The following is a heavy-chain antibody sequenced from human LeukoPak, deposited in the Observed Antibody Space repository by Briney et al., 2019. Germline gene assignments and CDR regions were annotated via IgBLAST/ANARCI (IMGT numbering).Heavy chain of an antibody. D-gene: IGHD3-16*02. Sequence: GGSLRLSCAASGFTFSDYYMSWIRQAPGKGLEWVSYISSSGSTIYYADSVKGRFTISRDNAKNSLYLQRNNLSAEDTAVYYCARDSSDRGTSSYRQSDYWGQGTLVTVSS. V-gene: IGHV3-11*04. CDR1: GFTFSDYY. J-gene: IGHJ4*02. CDR2: ISSSGSTI. CDR3: ARDSSDRGTSSYRQSDY.